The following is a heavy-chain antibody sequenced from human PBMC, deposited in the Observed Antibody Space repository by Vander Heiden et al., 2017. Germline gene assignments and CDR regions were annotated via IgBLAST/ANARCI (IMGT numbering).Heavy chain of an antibody. D-gene: IGHD4-17*01. CDR2: INPSGGST. CDR3: ARVRRTGRCWFDP. Sequence: QVQLVQSGAEVKKPGASVKVSCEPSGYTFTSYYMHWVRQAPGQGLEWMGIINPSGGSTSYAQKFQGRVTMTRDTSTSTVYMELSSLRSEDTAAYYCARVRRTGRCWFDPWGQGTLVTVSS. J-gene: IGHJ5*02. V-gene: IGHV1-46*01. CDR1: GYTFTSYY.